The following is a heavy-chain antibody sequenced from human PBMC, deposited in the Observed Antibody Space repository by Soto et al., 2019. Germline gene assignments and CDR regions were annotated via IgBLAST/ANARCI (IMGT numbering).Heavy chain of an antibody. CDR2: IYYSGST. J-gene: IGHJ4*02. Sequence: PSETLSLTRTVSGGSISSSSCSWGWIRQPPGKGLEWIGSIYYSGSTYYNPSLKSRVTISVDTSKNQFSLQLSSGTAADTATYYCARHSGYTYCYIDYWGQGTLVTVSS. CDR3: ARHSGYTYCYIDY. V-gene: IGHV4-39*01. CDR1: GGSISSSSCS. D-gene: IGHD5-18*01.